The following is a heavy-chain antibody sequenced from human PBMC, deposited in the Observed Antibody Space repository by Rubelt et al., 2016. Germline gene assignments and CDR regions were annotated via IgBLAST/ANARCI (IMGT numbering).Heavy chain of an antibody. V-gene: IGHV4-39*01. CDR2: IYFSGST. J-gene: IGHJ5*02. D-gene: IGHD2-8*02. CDR1: GGSISSSSSY. CDR3: ARQSTGHSNWFDP. Sequence: QLRLLESGPGLGKPSETLSLTRTVSGGSISSSSSYWAWIRQPPGRGLEWIGSIYFSGSTYYNPSLKSRVIISGDTSKNQVSLRRSTVAAADTAVYYCARQSTGHSNWFDPGGQGTLVTVSS.